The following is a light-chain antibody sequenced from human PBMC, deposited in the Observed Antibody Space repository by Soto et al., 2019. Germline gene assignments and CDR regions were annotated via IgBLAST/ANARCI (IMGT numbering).Light chain of an antibody. Sequence: DIQMTQSAFSLSASVGDRVTITCRASQSISSNLNWHQQKPGKAPKVLIYAASSLQSGVPSRFSGSGSGTDFTLTISSLQPEDFATYYCQQSYSIPYTFGQGTKVDIK. V-gene: IGKV1-39*01. CDR3: QQSYSIPYT. CDR2: AAS. J-gene: IGKJ2*01. CDR1: QSISSN.